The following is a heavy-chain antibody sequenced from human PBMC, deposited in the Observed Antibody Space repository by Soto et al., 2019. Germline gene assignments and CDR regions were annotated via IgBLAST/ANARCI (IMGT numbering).Heavy chain of an antibody. J-gene: IGHJ4*03. D-gene: IGHD3-10*01. CDR2: ISGSGGST. CDR3: AKAGGSGSYQYYFDY. CDR1: GFTFSSYA. Sequence: PGGSLRLSCTASGFTFSSYAMSWVRQAPGKGLEWVSAISGSGGSTYYADSVKGRFTISRDNSKNTLYLQMNSLRAEDTAVYYCAKAGGSGSYQYYFDYWGQGTMVTVSS. V-gene: IGHV3-23*01.